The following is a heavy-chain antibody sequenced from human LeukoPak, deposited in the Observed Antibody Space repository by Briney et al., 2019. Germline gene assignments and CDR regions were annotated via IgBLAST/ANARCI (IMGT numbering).Heavy chain of an antibody. Sequence: ASVKVSCKASGGTFSSYAISWVRQAPGQGLEWMGWINPNTGTTNYAQSFQGRVTMTRDTSISTAYMELTSLRSDDTAIYYCARAKQWLPHKYYFDNWGQGTLVTVSS. D-gene: IGHD6-19*01. CDR2: INPNTGTT. CDR1: GGTFSSYA. V-gene: IGHV1-2*02. J-gene: IGHJ4*02. CDR3: ARAKQWLPHKYYFDN.